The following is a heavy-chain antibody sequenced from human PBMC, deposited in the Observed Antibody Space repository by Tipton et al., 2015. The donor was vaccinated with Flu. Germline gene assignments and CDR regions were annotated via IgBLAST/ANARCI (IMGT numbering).Heavy chain of an antibody. CDR2: VNHSGST. CDR3: ARGSGSGTEMIFYY. CDR1: GGSFSGDY. V-gene: IGHV4-34*01. D-gene: IGHD3-10*01. J-gene: IGHJ4*02. Sequence: TLSLTCVVYGGSFSGDYCSWIRQPPGKGLEWIGEVNHSGSTNYNPSLKSRVTISVDTSKSQFSLRLSSVTAADSAMYYCARGSGSGTEMIFYYWGQGALVTVSS.